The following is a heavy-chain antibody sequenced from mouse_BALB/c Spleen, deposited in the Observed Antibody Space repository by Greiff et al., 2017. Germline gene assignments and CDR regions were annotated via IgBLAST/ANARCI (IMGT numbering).Heavy chain of an antibody. D-gene: IGHD1-2*01. CDR2: IRSKSNNYAT. J-gene: IGHJ1*01. V-gene: IGHV10-1*02. CDR1: GFTFNTYA. Sequence: EVKLVESGGGLVQPKGSLKLSCAASGFTFNTYAMNWVRQAPGKGLEWVARIRSKSNNYATYYADSVKDRFTISRDDSQSMLYLQMNNLKTEDTAMYYCVRHSYYGYHYWYFDVWGAGTTVTVSS. CDR3: VRHSYYGYHYWYFDV.